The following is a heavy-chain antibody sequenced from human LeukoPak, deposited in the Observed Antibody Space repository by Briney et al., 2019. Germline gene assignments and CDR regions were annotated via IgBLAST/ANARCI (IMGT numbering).Heavy chain of an antibody. CDR1: GFTFSSYA. Sequence: GRSLRLSCAASGFTFSSYAMHWVRQAPGKGLEWVAVISYDGSNKYYADSVKGRFTISRDNSKNTLYLQMNSLRAEDTAVYYCARDGTYYYGSGSQVDYWGQGTLLTVSS. CDR3: ARDGTYYYGSGSQVDY. V-gene: IGHV3-30*01. CDR2: ISYDGSNK. D-gene: IGHD3-10*01. J-gene: IGHJ4*02.